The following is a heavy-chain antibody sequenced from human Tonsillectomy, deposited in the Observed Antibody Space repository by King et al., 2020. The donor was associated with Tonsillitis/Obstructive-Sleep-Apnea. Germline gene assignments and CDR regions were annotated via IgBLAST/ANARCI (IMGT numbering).Heavy chain of an antibody. CDR3: ARGTFGDRGDY. D-gene: IGHD3-10*01. Sequence: VQLVESGGGVVQPGRSLRLSCAASGFTFSSYAMHWVRQAPGKGLEWVAVISYDGSNKYYADSVKCRFTISRDNSKNTLYLQMNSLRAVVSAVYYCARGTFGDRGDYWGQGTLVTVSS. CDR1: GFTFSSYA. CDR2: ISYDGSNK. V-gene: IGHV3-30*01. J-gene: IGHJ4*02.